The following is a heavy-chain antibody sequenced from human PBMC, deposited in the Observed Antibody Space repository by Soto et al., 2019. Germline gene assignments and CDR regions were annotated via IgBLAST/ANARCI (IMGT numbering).Heavy chain of an antibody. CDR2: IAWDGSNK. D-gene: IGHD1-26*01. Sequence: GGSLRLSCAGSRLTFNTYGMHWVRQAPGKGLEWVALIAWDGSNKYYADSVKGRFTISRDNSKSTLFLQMNSLTPEDTAVYYCTKDRLPQSRSGCYNSWGQGTLVPVSS. CDR1: RLTFNTYG. J-gene: IGHJ4*02. CDR3: TKDRLPQSRSGCYNS. V-gene: IGHV3-30*18.